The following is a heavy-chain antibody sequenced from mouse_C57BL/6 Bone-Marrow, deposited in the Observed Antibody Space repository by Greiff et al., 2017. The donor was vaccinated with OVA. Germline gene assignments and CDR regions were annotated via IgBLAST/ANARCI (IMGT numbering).Heavy chain of an antibody. J-gene: IGHJ2*01. D-gene: IGHD1-1*01. CDR2: IDPEDGET. Sequence: EVQLQQSGAELVKPGASVKLSCTASGFNIKDYYMHWVKQRPEQGLEWIGRIDPEDGETKYAPKFQGKATITADTSSNTASLQLSSITSADAAVYYCAPYYYGSSEDYWGQGTTLTVSS. V-gene: IGHV14-2*01. CDR1: GFNIKDYY. CDR3: APYYYGSSEDY.